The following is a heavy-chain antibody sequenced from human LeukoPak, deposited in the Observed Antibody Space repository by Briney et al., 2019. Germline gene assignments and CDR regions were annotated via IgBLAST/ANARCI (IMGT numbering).Heavy chain of an antibody. CDR3: AAVPNANAWYWDDAFDI. CDR1: GFTFTTSA. V-gene: IGHV1-58*01. CDR2: IVVGSGNT. Sequence: AASVKVSCKASGFTFTTSAVQWVRQARGQRLEWIGRIVVGSGNTDHAQKFQGRLTITRDISTSTAYVELSSLTSDDTAVYYCAAVPNANAWYWDDAFDIWGQGTMVTVSS. D-gene: IGHD2-8*02. J-gene: IGHJ3*02.